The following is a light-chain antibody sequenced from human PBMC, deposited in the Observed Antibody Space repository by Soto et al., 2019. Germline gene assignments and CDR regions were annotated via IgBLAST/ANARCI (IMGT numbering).Light chain of an antibody. V-gene: IGKV3-15*01. CDR1: QSVPSR. Sequence: EILMTQSLATMSLSPGEDFTRSCRDSQSVPSRIAWYQQKPGQAHSLIIYGASNRATGVPDRFSGTGSGTEFTLTISRLQSEDYAVYYCQKYTSWPQITFGKWKRLEIK. CDR2: GAS. CDR3: QKYTSWPQIT. J-gene: IGKJ5*01.